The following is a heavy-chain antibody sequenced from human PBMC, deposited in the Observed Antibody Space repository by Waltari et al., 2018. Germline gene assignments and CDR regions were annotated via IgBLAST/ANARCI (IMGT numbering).Heavy chain of an antibody. J-gene: IGHJ4*02. Sequence: EVQLLESGGGLVQPGGSLRLSCSASRFPSTAHYMNWVRQAPGKGLEWVGLIRNRARSFTTDYAASVEGRFAISRDDSKNLLYLQMNSLKTEDTAVYYCVRDKSGGYYDYWGQGTLVTVSS. D-gene: IGHD1-26*01. V-gene: IGHV3-72*01. CDR1: RFPSTAHY. CDR2: IRNRARSFTT. CDR3: VRDKSGGYYDY.